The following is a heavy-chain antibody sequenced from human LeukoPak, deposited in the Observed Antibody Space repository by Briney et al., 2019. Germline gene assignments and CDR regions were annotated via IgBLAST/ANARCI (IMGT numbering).Heavy chain of an antibody. V-gene: IGHV3-30*04. D-gene: IGHD2/OR15-2a*01. CDR2: ISYDGSNK. CDR3: AKKSEFGVSYFFDY. J-gene: IGHJ4*02. CDR1: GFTFSSYA. Sequence: PGGSLRLSCAASGFTFSSYAMHWVRQAPGKGLEWVAVISYDGSNKYYADSVKGRFTISRDNSKNTLYLQMNSLRAEDTAVYYCAKKSEFGVSYFFDYWGQGTLVTVSS.